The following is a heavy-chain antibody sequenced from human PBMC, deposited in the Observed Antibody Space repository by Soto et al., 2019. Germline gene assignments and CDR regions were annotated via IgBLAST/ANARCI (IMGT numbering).Heavy chain of an antibody. D-gene: IGHD1-26*01. CDR1: GFTFSSYE. J-gene: IGHJ6*02. CDR3: VKGDESSYYYYYYVMEV. Sequence: GGSLRLSCAASGFTFSSYEMNWVRQAPGKGLEWVSYISSNGYTIYYADSVKGRFTISRDNAKNLLYLQMNSLRAEDTAIYYCVKGDESSYYYYYYVMEVWGQGTTVTVSS. V-gene: IGHV3-48*03. CDR2: ISSNGYTI.